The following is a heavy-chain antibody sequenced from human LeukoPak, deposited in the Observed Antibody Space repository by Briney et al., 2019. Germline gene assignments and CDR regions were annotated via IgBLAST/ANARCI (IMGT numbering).Heavy chain of an antibody. J-gene: IGHJ4*02. CDR2: IYYSGST. CDR1: GGSISSYY. D-gene: IGHD2-21*01. Sequence: SETLSLTCTVSGGSISSYYWSWIRQPPGKGLEWIGYIYYSGSTNYNPSLKSRVTISVDTSKNQFSLKLSSVTAADTAVYYCARDQGEGVDYWGQGTLVTVSS. V-gene: IGHV4-59*01. CDR3: ARDQGEGVDY.